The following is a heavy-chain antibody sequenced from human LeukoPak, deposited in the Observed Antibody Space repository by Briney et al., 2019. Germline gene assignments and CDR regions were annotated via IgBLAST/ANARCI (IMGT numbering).Heavy chain of an antibody. CDR2: IWYDGSNK. CDR1: GFTFSSYG. J-gene: IGHJ4*02. V-gene: IGHV3-33*01. CDR3: GAGTSFFVGY. Sequence: GGSLRLSCAASGFTFSSYGMHWVRQAPGKGLEWVAVIWYDGSNKYYADSVKGRFTISRDNSKNTLYLQMNSLRAEDTAVYYCGAGTSFFVGYWGQGTLFTVSS. D-gene: IGHD6-19*01.